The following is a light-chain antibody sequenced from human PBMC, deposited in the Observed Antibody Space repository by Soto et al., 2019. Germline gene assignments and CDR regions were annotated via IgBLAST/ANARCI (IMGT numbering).Light chain of an antibody. CDR2: DVS. CDR3: SSYTSSSTYV. V-gene: IGLV2-14*01. J-gene: IGLJ1*01. CDR1: SSDVGGYNY. Sequence: QSALTQPASVSGSPGQSITISCTGTSSDVGGYNYVSWHQQHPGKAPKLMIYDVSNRPSGVSNRFSGSKSGNTASLTISGLQAEYEADSYCSSYTSSSTYVFGTGTKVTVL.